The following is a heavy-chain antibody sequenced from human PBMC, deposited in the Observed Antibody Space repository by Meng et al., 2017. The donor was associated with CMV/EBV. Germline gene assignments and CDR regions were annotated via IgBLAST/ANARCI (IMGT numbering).Heavy chain of an antibody. CDR2: IYYSGST. J-gene: IGHJ6*02. V-gene: IGHV4-39*07. Sequence: SETLSLTCTVSGGSISSSSYYWGWIRQPPGKGLEWIGSIYYSGSTYYNPSLKSRVTISVDTSKNQFSLKLSSVTAADTAVYYCVRDLGYVGYGDYDYYYGMDVWGQGTTVTVSS. CDR3: VRDLGYVGYGDYDYYYGMDV. D-gene: IGHD4-17*01. CDR1: GGSISSSSYY.